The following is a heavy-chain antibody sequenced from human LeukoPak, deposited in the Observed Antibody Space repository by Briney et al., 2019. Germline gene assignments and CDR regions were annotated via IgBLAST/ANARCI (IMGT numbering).Heavy chain of an antibody. CDR3: ARGGIAAAGTDY. Sequence: ASVKVSCKASGDTFIPYTFSWVRQAPGQGLEWMGWINPNSGGTNYAQKFQGWVTMTRDTSISTAYMELSRLRSDDTAVYYCARGGIAAAGTDYWGQGTLVTVSS. D-gene: IGHD6-13*01. CDR2: INPNSGGT. J-gene: IGHJ4*02. V-gene: IGHV1-2*04. CDR1: GDTFIPYT.